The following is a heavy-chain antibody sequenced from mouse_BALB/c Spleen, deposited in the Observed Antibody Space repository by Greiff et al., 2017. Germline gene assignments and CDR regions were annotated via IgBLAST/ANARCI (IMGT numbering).Heavy chain of an antibody. J-gene: IGHJ1*01. V-gene: IGHV8-12*01. CDR2: IYWDDDK. CDR3: ANGYYVHYWYFDV. D-gene: IGHD2-3*01. Sequence: QVQLKESGPGILQPSQTLSLTCSFSGFSLSTSGMGVSWIRQPSGKGLEWLAHIYWDDDKRYNPSLKSRLTISKDTSRNQVFLKITSVDTADTATYYCANGYYVHYWYFDVWGAGTTVTVSS. CDR1: GFSLSTSGMG.